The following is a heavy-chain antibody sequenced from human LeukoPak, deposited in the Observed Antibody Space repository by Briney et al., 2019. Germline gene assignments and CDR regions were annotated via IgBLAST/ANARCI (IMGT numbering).Heavy chain of an antibody. V-gene: IGHV1-18*04. Sequence: ASVKVSCKASGYTFTSYGISWVRQAPGQGLEWMGWISAYNGNTNYAQKLQGRVTMTTDTTISTAYMELSRLRSDDTAVYYCASGLNSRSTSCWGQGTRVTVSS. CDR3: ASGLNSRSTSC. D-gene: IGHD6-13*01. CDR2: ISAYNGNT. J-gene: IGHJ4*02. CDR1: GYTFTSYG.